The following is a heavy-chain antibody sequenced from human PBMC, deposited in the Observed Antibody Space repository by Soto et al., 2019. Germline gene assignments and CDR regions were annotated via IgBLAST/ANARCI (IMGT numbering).Heavy chain of an antibody. CDR3: ARDLKRGPVWLFDY. V-gene: IGHV3-30-3*01. Sequence: GGSLRLSCAASGFTFSSYAMHWVRQAPGKGLEWVAVISYDGSNKYYADSVKGRSTISRDNSKNTLYLQMNSLRAEDTAVYYCARDLKRGPVWLFDYWGQGTLVTVPQ. J-gene: IGHJ4*02. CDR1: GFTFSSYA. D-gene: IGHD3-9*01. CDR2: ISYDGSNK.